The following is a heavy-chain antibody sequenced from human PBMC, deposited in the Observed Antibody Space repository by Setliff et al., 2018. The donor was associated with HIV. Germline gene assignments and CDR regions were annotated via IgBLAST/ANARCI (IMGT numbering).Heavy chain of an antibody. J-gene: IGHJ4*02. CDR3: ARGSGAGPNYHFDY. CDR2: IKSESDGGTT. V-gene: IGHV3-15*01. CDR1: GLTISNVW. D-gene: IGHD6-19*01. Sequence: KPGGSLRLSCALSGLTISNVWMTWVRQAPGKGLECVGHIKSESDGGTTDYAALVKGRFTISRDDSQNTVYLQMNSLKIEDTAVYYCARGSGAGPNYHFDYWGQGALVTVSS.